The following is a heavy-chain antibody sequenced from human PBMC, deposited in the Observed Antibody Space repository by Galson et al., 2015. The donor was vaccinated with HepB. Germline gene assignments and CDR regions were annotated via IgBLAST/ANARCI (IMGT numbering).Heavy chain of an antibody. D-gene: IGHD3-22*01. Sequence: SLRLSCAASGFTFSSYAMHWVRQAPGKGLEWVAVISYDGSNKYYADSVKGRFTISRDNSKNTLYLQMNSLRAEDTAVYYCARVGIVVADKGVFDYWGQGTLVTVSS. CDR1: GFTFSSYA. V-gene: IGHV3-30-3*01. CDR3: ARVGIVVADKGVFDY. CDR2: ISYDGSNK. J-gene: IGHJ4*02.